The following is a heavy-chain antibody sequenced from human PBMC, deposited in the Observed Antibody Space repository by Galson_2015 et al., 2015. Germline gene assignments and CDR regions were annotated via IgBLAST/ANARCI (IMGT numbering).Heavy chain of an antibody. V-gene: IGHV1-46*04. D-gene: IGHD4-23*01. CDR2: INPSGAAT. Sequence: SVKVSCKASGYTFTNYFIQWVRQAPGQGLEWVGAINPSGAATFYAQKLQGRVTMTRDTPTSTVYVELSSLGSEDTAVYYCARELGGTYYFDYWVLGTLVTVSS. J-gene: IGHJ4*02. CDR3: ARELGGTYYFDY. CDR1: GYTFTNYF.